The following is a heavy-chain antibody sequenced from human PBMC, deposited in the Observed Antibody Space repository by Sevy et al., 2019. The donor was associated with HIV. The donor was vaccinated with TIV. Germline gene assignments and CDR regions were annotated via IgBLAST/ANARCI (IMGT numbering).Heavy chain of an antibody. Sequence: GGSLRLSCAASGFTFANHAIHWVRQAPGKGLEWVAIISFDGRNEHYAASVKGRFSISRDNSKNTVDLQMTRLRAEDTALYYCARVRDDSSGFHLDYWGQGTLVTVSS. V-gene: IGHV3-30*04. CDR2: ISFDGRNE. CDR3: ARVRDDSSGFHLDY. J-gene: IGHJ4*02. CDR1: GFTFANHA. D-gene: IGHD3-22*01.